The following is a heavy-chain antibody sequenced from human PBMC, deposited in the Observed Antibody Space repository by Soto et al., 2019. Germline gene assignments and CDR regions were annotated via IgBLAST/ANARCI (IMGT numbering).Heavy chain of an antibody. J-gene: IGHJ4*02. Sequence: GGSLRLSCAASGFTVSSNYMSWVRQAPGKGLEWVSVIYSGGSTYYADSVKGRFTISRNNSKNTLYLQMNSLRAEDTAVYYCARDLGTVTTSLGLFAYWGQGTLVTVSS. D-gene: IGHD4-4*01. CDR1: GFTVSSNY. V-gene: IGHV3-66*01. CDR2: IYSGGST. CDR3: ARDLGTVTTSLGLFAY.